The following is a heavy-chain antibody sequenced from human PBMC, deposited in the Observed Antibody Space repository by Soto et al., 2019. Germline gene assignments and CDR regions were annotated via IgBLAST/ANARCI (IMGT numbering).Heavy chain of an antibody. J-gene: IGHJ4*02. Sequence: GGSLKLSYSDSGFTSSNAWMTWVRQAPGKGLEWVGRIKGEADGGTTDYAAPVKGRITISRDHSKDTLYLHMNSLKTEDTAVYYCTTGLSNGYYNFDYWGQGT. CDR2: IKGEADGGTT. D-gene: IGHD3-22*01. CDR1: GFTSSNAW. CDR3: TTGLSNGYYNFDY. V-gene: IGHV3-15*01.